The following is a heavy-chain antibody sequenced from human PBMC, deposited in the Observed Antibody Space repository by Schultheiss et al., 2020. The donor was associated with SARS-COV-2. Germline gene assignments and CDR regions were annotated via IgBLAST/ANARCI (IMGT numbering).Heavy chain of an antibody. Sequence: SGPTLVKPTQPLTLTCSVSGFSLRTSGMRVRWIRQPPGKALEWLARIDWDDDKFYNTSLRTRLTISKDTSKNQVVLTLTNMAPVDTATYYCAHSDSGWWSGNYWGQGTLVTVSS. CDR2: IDWDDDK. J-gene: IGHJ4*02. CDR1: GFSLRTSGMR. D-gene: IGHD6-19*01. CDR3: AHSDSGWWSGNY. V-gene: IGHV2-70*12.